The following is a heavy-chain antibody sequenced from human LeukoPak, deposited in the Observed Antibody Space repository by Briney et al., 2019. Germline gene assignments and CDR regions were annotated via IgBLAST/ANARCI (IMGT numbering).Heavy chain of an antibody. CDR2: ISGSGGST. CDR1: GFTFSSYA. CDR3: AKSFCSGGSCYSFVDDAFDI. V-gene: IGHV3-23*01. D-gene: IGHD2-15*01. Sequence: PGGSLRLSCAASGFTFSSYAMSWVRQAPGKGLEWVSAISGSGGSTYYADSVKGRFTISRDNSKNTLYLQMNSLRAEDTAVYYRAKSFCSGGSCYSFVDDAFDIWGQGTMVTVSS. J-gene: IGHJ3*02.